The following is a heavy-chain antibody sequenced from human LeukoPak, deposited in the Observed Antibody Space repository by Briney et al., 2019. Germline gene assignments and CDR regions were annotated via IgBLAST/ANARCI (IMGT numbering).Heavy chain of an antibody. CDR1: GFPFSSYW. V-gene: IGHV3-7*04. CDR2: IKQDGSKK. CDR3: TRVGYIAEGIDY. J-gene: IGHJ4*02. D-gene: IGHD5-24*01. Sequence: GGSLRLSCVASGFPFSSYWMTWVRQAPGKGLEWVANIKQDGSKKSYVDSVKGRFTISRDNAKNSLYLQMNSLRAEDTAIYYCTRVGYIAEGIDYWGQGTLVTVSS.